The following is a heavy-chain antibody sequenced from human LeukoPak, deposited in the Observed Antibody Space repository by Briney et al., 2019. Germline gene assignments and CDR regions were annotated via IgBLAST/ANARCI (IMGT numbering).Heavy chain of an antibody. CDR2: INPNSGAT. Sequence: GASVKASCKASGYTFTGYYMHWVRQAPGQGLEWMGWINPNSGATTYAQRFQDRVTMTRDTSISTAYMELSRLRSDDTAVYYCARDYDFVNTNAFDIWGQGTMVTVSS. CDR1: GYTFTGYY. V-gene: IGHV1-2*02. D-gene: IGHD3-3*01. CDR3: ARDYDFVNTNAFDI. J-gene: IGHJ3*02.